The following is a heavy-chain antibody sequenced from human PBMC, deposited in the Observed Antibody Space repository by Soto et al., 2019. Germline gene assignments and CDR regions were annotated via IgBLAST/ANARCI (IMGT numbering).Heavy chain of an antibody. CDR3: AKDYGSGDVLWLVSA. D-gene: IGHD2-21*02. V-gene: IGHV3-23*01. Sequence: GGSLRLSCVASGFSFNRYAMIWVRQAPGKGQEWVSGITGSGGSIEYAASVKGRFTISRDNSKNTVYLQMDYLRAEDTAMYYCAKDYGSGDVLWLVSAWPQGTPATVSS. CDR1: GFSFNRYA. J-gene: IGHJ5*02. CDR2: ITGSGGSI.